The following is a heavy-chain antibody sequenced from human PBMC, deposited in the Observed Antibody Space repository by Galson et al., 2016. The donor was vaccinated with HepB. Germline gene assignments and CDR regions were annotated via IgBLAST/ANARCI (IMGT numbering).Heavy chain of an antibody. CDR2: IWSDGSNK. V-gene: IGHV3-33*01. CDR3: ARDADIVKVPAAIRADY. D-gene: IGHD2-2*02. J-gene: IGHJ4*02. CDR1: GFTFSRYG. Sequence: SLRLSCAASGFTFSRYGMHWVRQAPGKGLEWVALIWSDGSNKYYADSVKGRFTISRDNSKNTAYLQMNSLRAEDRAVYYCARDADIVKVPAAIRADYWGQGTLVTVSS.